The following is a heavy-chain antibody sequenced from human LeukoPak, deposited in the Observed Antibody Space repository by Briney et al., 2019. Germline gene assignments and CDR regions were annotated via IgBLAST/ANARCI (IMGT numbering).Heavy chain of an antibody. Sequence: SETLSLTCTVSGGSISSYYWSWIRQPAGKGLEWIGRIYTSGSTNYNPSLKSRVTMSVDTSKNQFSLKLSSVTAADTAVYYCAREGDGLWFGELFRQPNWFDPWGQGTQVTVSS. CDR2: IYTSGST. J-gene: IGHJ5*02. CDR3: AREGDGLWFGELFRQPNWFDP. V-gene: IGHV4-4*07. CDR1: GGSISSYY. D-gene: IGHD3-10*01.